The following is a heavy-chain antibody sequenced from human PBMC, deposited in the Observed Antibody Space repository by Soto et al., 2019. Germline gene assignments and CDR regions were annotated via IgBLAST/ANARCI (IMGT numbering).Heavy chain of an antibody. V-gene: IGHV1-69*08. D-gene: IGHD3-16*01. J-gene: IGHJ6*02. CDR3: ARGLGGRMDD. Sequence: QVQLVQSGAEVKKPGSSVRVSCKASGTIFSSYTISWVRQAPGQGLEWMGRIIPILGETNSAQKFQGRVTLTAGKSTNTAYRELNSLRLEDTALYYCARGLGGRMDDWGQGTTVTVSS. CDR1: GTIFSSYT. CDR2: IIPILGET.